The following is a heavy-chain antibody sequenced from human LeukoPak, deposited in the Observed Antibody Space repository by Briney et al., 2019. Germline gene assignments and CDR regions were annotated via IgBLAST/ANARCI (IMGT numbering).Heavy chain of an antibody. CDR3: AKDSHLWFGDLYFVAYYYYGMDV. J-gene: IGHJ6*02. V-gene: IGHV3-23*01. D-gene: IGHD3-10*01. Sequence: QSGGSLRLSCAASGFTFSSYAMSWVRQAPGKGLEWVSAISGSGGSTYYSDSVKGRFTISRDNSKNTLYLQMNSLRAEDTAVYYCAKDSHLWFGDLYFVAYYYYGMDVWGQGTTVNVSS. CDR2: ISGSGGST. CDR1: GFTFSSYA.